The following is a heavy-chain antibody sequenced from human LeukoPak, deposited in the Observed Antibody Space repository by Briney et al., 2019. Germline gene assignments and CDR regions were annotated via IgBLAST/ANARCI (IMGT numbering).Heavy chain of an antibody. J-gene: IGHJ6*02. D-gene: IGHD1-1*01. CDR3: ARDAGHQLSRRNYYAMDV. V-gene: IGHV5-51*01. Sequence: PGESLKISCKGSGYRFTSYWIGWVRQMPGKGLEWMGIIYPGDSDTRYSPSFQGQVTISADKSISTAYLQWSSLKASDTAVYYCARDAGHQLSRRNYYAMDVWGQGTTVTVSS. CDR2: IYPGDSDT. CDR1: GYRFTSYW.